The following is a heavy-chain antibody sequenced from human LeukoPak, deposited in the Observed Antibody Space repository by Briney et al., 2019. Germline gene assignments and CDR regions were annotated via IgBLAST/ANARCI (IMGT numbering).Heavy chain of an antibody. Sequence: ASVKVSCKASGYTYTGYYIHWVRQAPGQGLEWMGWINPNTGDTDYAQKFKGRVTMTRDTSIGTAYMELSRLRSDDTAVFYCARPYSYDDPFGLWGQGTLVTVSS. CDR2: INPNTGDT. V-gene: IGHV1-2*02. J-gene: IGHJ4*02. CDR3: ARPYSYDDPFGL. CDR1: GYTYTGYY. D-gene: IGHD5-18*01.